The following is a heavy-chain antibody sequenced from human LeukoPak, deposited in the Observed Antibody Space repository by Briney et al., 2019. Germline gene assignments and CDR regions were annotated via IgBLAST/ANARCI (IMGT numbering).Heavy chain of an antibody. D-gene: IGHD5-24*01. V-gene: IGHV3-23*01. CDR2: ITGSAGST. CDR3: AKAGNLRDGYLGYYFDY. Sequence: GGSLRLSCAASGFTFSYYSMSWVRQAPGKGLEWVSGITGSAGSTYYADSVKGRFTISRDNSKNTLYLQMNSLRAEDTAVYYCAKAGNLRDGYLGYYFDYWGQGTLVTVSS. J-gene: IGHJ4*02. CDR1: GFTFSYYS.